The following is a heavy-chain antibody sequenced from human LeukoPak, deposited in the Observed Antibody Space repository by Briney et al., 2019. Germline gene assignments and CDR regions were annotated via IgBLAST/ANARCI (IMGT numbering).Heavy chain of an antibody. CDR3: ARHCCTGPSKRVFDF. V-gene: IGHV4-39*01. CDR2: ISYSGNT. J-gene: IGHJ3*01. Sequence: SETLSLTCTVSGGSIISSDYHWGWVRQPPGKGLEWIGTISYSGNTDYNPSLRSRVAESVDTSNNQFSLRLSSVTAADTAVYHCARHCCTGPSKRVFDFWGQGTMVTVSS. D-gene: IGHD2-8*02. CDR1: GGSIISSDYH.